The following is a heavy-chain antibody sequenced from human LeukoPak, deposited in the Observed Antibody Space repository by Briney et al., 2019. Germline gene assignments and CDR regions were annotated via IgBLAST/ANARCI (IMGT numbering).Heavy chain of an antibody. J-gene: IGHJ4*02. CDR2: IYYSGST. CDR1: GGSISSSSYY. Sequence: SETLSLTCTVSGGSISSSSYYWGWIRQPPGKGLEWIGSIYYSGSTYYNPSLKSRVTISVDTSKNQFSLKLSSVTAADTAVYYCARVSGFMGYWGQGTLVTVSS. V-gene: IGHV4-39*07. D-gene: IGHD3-3*01. CDR3: ARVSGFMGY.